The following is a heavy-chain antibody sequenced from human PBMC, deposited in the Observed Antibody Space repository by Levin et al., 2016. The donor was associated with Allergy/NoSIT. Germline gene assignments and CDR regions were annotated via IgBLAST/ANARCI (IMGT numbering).Heavy chain of an antibody. CDR2: IYHSGST. V-gene: IGHV4-30-2*01. J-gene: IGHJ4*02. D-gene: IGHD3-16*01. CDR3: ARGGQGGFFDY. Sequence: WIRQPPGKGLEWIGYIYHSGSTYYNPSLKSRVTISVDRSKNQFSLKLSSVSAADTAVYYCARGGQGGFFDYWGQGTLVTVSS.